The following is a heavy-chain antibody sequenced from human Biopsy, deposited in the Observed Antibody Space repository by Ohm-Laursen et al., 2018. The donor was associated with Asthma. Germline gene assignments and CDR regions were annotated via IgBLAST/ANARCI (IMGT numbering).Heavy chain of an antibody. Sequence: ASAKVSCKAYGYTVTRYAINWVRQAPGPALEWMGWYNTNTGNPTYVQGFTGRFVFSLDTSVNTAHLQISSLKAEDTAVYYCARMISYYHEMRAPFFDYWGQGTLVTVSS. V-gene: IGHV7-4-1*02. D-gene: IGHD3-22*01. J-gene: IGHJ4*02. CDR3: ARMISYYHEMRAPFFDY. CDR2: YNTNTGNP. CDR1: GYTVTRYA.